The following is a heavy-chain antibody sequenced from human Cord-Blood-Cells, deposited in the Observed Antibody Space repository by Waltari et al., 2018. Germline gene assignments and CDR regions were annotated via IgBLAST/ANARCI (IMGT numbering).Heavy chain of an antibody. Sequence: EVQLVESGGGLVKPGGSLRLSCAASGFTFSNAWMSWVRPAPGKGLEWVGRIKSKTDGGTTDYAAPVKGRFTISRDDSKNTLYLQMNSLKTEDTAVYYCTTDKLGPSYYFDYWGQGTLVTVSS. CDR1: GFTFSNAW. V-gene: IGHV3-15*01. CDR3: TTDKLGPSYYFDY. J-gene: IGHJ4*02. CDR2: IKSKTDGGTT. D-gene: IGHD7-27*01.